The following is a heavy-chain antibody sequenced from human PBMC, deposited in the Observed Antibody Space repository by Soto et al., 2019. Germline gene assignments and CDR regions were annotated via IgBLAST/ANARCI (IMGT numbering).Heavy chain of an antibody. Sequence: EVQLLESGGGLVQPGGSLRLSCAASGFTFSSYAMSWVRQAPGKGREWASAISGSGGSTNYADSVKGRFTISRDNSKNTLYLQMNSLRAEDTAVYYCAKARVGSIAAAGDYWGQGTLVTVSS. CDR2: ISGSGGST. V-gene: IGHV3-23*01. D-gene: IGHD6-13*01. CDR3: AKARVGSIAAAGDY. J-gene: IGHJ4*02. CDR1: GFTFSSYA.